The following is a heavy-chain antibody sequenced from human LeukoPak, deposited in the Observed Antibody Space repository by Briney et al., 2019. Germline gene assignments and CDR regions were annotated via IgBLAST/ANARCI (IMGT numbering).Heavy chain of an antibody. CDR3: ARGSHYDFWSGYYEYYYYGMDV. CDR1: GFTFSSYA. J-gene: IGHJ6*02. Sequence: GGSLRLSCAASGFTFSSYAMHWVRQAPGKGLEWVAVISYDGSNKYYADSVKGRFTISRDNSKNTLYLQMNSLRAEDTAVYYCARGSHYDFWSGYYEYYYYGMDVWGQGTTVTVSS. CDR2: ISYDGSNK. V-gene: IGHV3-30-3*01. D-gene: IGHD3-3*01.